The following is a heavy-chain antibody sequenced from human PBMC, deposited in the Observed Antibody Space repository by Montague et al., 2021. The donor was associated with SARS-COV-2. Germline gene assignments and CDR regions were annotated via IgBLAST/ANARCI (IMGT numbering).Heavy chain of an antibody. D-gene: IGHD6-19*01. V-gene: IGHV4-61*01. CDR2: VYYNGDI. CDR1: AGSVNSGTYY. Sequence: ETLSLTCSVSAGSVNSGTYYWNWIRQPPGKGLEWIGYVYYNGDIKHNPSLKSRVSLSLDTSMNQFSLQLNSLTAADTAVYYCARGASLAGRFDYWGQGILITVSS. CDR3: ARGASLAGRFDY. J-gene: IGHJ4*02.